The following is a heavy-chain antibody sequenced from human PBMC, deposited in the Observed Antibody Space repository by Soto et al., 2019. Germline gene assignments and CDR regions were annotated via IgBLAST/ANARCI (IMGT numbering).Heavy chain of an antibody. Sequence: EVQLVESGGGLVQPGGSLRLSCAASGFTFSSYSMNWVRQAPGKGLEWVSYISSSSSTIYYADSVKGRFTISRDNAKNSLYLQMNSLRAEDTAVYYCARDLRTQTTVDDYWGQGTLVTVSS. CDR1: GFTFSSYS. CDR2: ISSSSSTI. J-gene: IGHJ4*02. D-gene: IGHD4-17*01. V-gene: IGHV3-48*01. CDR3: ARDLRTQTTVDDY.